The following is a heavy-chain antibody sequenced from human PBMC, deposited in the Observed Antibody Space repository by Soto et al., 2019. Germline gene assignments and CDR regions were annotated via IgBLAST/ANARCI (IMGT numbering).Heavy chain of an antibody. D-gene: IGHD3-22*01. CDR2: ISYEGSNK. J-gene: IGHJ3*02. Sequence: GGSLRLSCAASGFTFSSYAMHWVRQAPGKGLEWVAVISYEGSNKYYADSVKGRFTISRDNSKNTLYLQMNSLRAEDTAVYYCARDIYYDSSGYYPYRAFDIWGQGTMVTVSS. CDR3: ARDIYYDSSGYYPYRAFDI. V-gene: IGHV3-30-3*01. CDR1: GFTFSSYA.